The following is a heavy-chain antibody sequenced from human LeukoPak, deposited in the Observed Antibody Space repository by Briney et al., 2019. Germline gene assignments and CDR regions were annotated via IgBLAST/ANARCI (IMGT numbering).Heavy chain of an antibody. CDR1: GGSISSYY. D-gene: IGHD2-2*02. V-gene: IGHV4-4*07. J-gene: IGHJ6*03. Sequence: PSETLSLTCTISGGSISSYYWNWIRQPAGKGLEWIGRIYTSGSTNYNPSLKSRVTMSVDTSKNQFSLKLSSVTAADTAVYYCARECTSCYRYYYYMDVWGKGTTVTVSS. CDR2: IYTSGST. CDR3: ARECTSCYRYYYYMDV.